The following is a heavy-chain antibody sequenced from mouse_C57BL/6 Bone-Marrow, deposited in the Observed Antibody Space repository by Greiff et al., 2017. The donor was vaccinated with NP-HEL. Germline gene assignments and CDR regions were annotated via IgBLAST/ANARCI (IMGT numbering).Heavy chain of an antibody. J-gene: IGHJ2*01. CDR3: ARSGTHFDY. Sequence: EVQLVESGGGLVKPGGSLKLSCAASGFTFSDYGMHWVRQAPEKGLEWVAYISSGSSTIYYADPVKGRFTISRDNAKNTLFLQMTSLRSEDTAMYYCARSGTHFDYWGQGTTLTVSS. V-gene: IGHV5-17*01. D-gene: IGHD1-1*01. CDR2: ISSGSSTI. CDR1: GFTFSDYG.